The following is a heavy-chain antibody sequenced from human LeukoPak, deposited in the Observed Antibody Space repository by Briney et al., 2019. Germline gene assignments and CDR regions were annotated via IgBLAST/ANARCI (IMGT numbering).Heavy chain of an antibody. J-gene: IGHJ4*02. CDR2: IDSSASTT. Sequence: GGSLRLSCAASGFTFSSYSMNWVRQAPGKGLEWVSYIDSSASTTYYAGSVQGRFTISRDNAKNSLYLQMRSLRVEDTAFYYCASAHGGSGYDRPFDYWGQGTLVTVSS. V-gene: IGHV3-48*04. CDR1: GFTFSSYS. D-gene: IGHD5-12*01. CDR3: ASAHGGSGYDRPFDY.